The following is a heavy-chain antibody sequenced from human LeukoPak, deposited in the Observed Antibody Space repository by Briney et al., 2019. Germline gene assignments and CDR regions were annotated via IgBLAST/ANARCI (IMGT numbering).Heavy chain of an antibody. CDR3: AESFNDILTGYRR. CDR1: GFTVDNNY. J-gene: IGHJ4*02. D-gene: IGHD3-9*01. CDR2: ISGSGGST. Sequence: GGSLRLSCAASGFTVDNNYMSWVRQAPGKGLEWVSGISGSGGSTYYADSVKGRFSISRDNSKNTLYLQMNSLRAEDTALYYCAESFNDILTGYRRWGQGTLVTVSS. V-gene: IGHV3-23*01.